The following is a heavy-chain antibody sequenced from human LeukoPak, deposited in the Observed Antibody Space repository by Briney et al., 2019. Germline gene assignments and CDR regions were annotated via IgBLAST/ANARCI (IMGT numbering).Heavy chain of an antibody. D-gene: IGHD5-18*01. CDR1: GGSINSSSFY. CDR2: IYTSGST. V-gene: IGHV4-61*02. CDR3: ARGWLWLMYFDY. Sequence: SETLSLTCTVSGGSINSSSFYWSWIRQPGGKGLEWIGRIYTSGSTNCNPSLKSRVTISVDTSKNQFSLKLSSVTAADTAVYYCARGWLWLMYFDYWGQGTLVTVSS. J-gene: IGHJ4*02.